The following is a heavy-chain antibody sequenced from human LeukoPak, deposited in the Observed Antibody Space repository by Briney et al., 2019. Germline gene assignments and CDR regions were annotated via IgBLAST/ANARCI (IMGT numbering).Heavy chain of an antibody. Sequence: GGSLRRSCAASGFSFSRFAMTWVRQAPGKGLEWVSTIRSNGATASNADSVKGRFTISRDNSKNTVYLQVNSLRVEDTAIYYCARGQEFDDGVFDSWGQGTLVTVSS. V-gene: IGHV3-23*01. J-gene: IGHJ4*02. CDR2: IRSNGATA. CDR1: GFSFSRFA. D-gene: IGHD1-1*01. CDR3: ARGQEFDDGVFDS.